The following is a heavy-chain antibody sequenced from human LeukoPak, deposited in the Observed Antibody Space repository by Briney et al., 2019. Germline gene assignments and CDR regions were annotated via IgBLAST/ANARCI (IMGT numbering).Heavy chain of an antibody. CDR2: ISYDGSNK. Sequence: GGSLRLSCAASGFTFSSYGMHWVRQAPGKGLEWVAVISYDGSNKYYADSVKGRFTISRDNAKNSLYLQMNSLRAEDTAVYYCASSHITIFGVGNMDVWGKGTTVTVSS. CDR1: GFTFSSYG. J-gene: IGHJ6*03. V-gene: IGHV3-30*03. CDR3: ASSHITIFGVGNMDV. D-gene: IGHD3-3*01.